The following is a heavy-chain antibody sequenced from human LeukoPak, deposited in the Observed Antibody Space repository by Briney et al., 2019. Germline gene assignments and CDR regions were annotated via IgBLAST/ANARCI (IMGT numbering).Heavy chain of an antibody. V-gene: IGHV4-39*07. Sequence: SETLSLTCTVSGGSISSSRYYWGWIRQPPGKGLEWIGSIYYSGSTYYNPSLKSRVTISVDTSKNQFSLKLSSVTAADTAVYYCASKASSHDSSGYYPGYFDYWGQGTLVTVSS. CDR3: ASKASSHDSSGYYPGYFDY. D-gene: IGHD3-22*01. J-gene: IGHJ4*02. CDR2: IYYSGST. CDR1: GGSISSSRYY.